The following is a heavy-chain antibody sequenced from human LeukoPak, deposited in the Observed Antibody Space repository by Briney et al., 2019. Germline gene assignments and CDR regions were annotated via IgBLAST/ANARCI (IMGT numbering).Heavy chain of an antibody. V-gene: IGHV4-59*12. CDR1: GGSISSYY. J-gene: IGHJ6*02. CDR2: IYYSGST. Sequence: PSETLSLTCTVSGGSISSYYWSWIRQPPGKGLEWIGYIYYSGSTNYNPSLKSRVTISVDTSKNQFSLKLSSVTAADTAVYYCARDRDYDFWSGYYITAYGMDVWGQGTTVTVSS. D-gene: IGHD3-3*01. CDR3: ARDRDYDFWSGYYITAYGMDV.